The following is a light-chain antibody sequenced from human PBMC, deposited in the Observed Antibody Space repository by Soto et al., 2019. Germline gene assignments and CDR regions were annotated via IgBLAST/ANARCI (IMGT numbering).Light chain of an antibody. CDR1: QSISSY. J-gene: IGKJ4*01. Sequence: DIQMTQSPSSLSASVGDRVTITCRASQSISSYLNWYQQKPGKAPNLLIYAASTLQSGVPSRFSGSGSGTEFTLTISSLQPEDFATYYCQQLYSYPLTFXGGTKVDIK. V-gene: IGKV1-9*01. CDR3: QQLYSYPLT. CDR2: AAS.